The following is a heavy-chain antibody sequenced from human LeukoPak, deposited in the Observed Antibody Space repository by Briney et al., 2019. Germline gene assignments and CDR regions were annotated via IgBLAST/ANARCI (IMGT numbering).Heavy chain of an antibody. CDR2: IIPIFGTA. Sequence: ASVKVSCKASGGTFSSYAISWVRQAPGQGLEWMGGIIPIFGTANYAQKFQGRVTITADESTSTVYMELSSLRSEDTAVYYCARQQGLQNLNFDYWGQGTLVTVSS. D-gene: IGHD4-11*01. CDR3: ARQQGLQNLNFDY. J-gene: IGHJ4*02. V-gene: IGHV1-69*13. CDR1: GGTFSSYA.